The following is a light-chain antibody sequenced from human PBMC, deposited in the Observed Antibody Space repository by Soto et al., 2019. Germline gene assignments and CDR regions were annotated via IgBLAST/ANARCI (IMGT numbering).Light chain of an antibody. V-gene: IGLV2-14*01. CDR1: SSDVGDYKY. J-gene: IGLJ1*01. Sequence: QSALTQPASVSGSPGQSITISCTGTSSDVGDYKYVSWYQKHPGKAPKALIYEVSNRPSGVSNRFSGSKSGNTASLTISGLQADDEADYYCSSYTTSNTLVFGPGTKVTVL. CDR2: EVS. CDR3: SSYTTSNTLV.